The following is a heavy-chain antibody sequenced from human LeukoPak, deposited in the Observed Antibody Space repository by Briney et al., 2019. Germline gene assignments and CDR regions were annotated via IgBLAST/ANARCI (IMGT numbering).Heavy chain of an antibody. D-gene: IGHD5-18*01. CDR2: IYYSGST. J-gene: IGHJ4*02. CDR3: ASQLNSYGYDAFDY. Sequence: SETLSLTCTVSGGSISSYYWSWIQQPPGKGLEWIGYIYYSGSTNYNPSLKSRVTISVDTSKNQFSLKLSSVTAADTAVYYCASQLNSYGYDAFDYWGQGTLVTVSS. V-gene: IGHV4-59*01. CDR1: GGSISSYY.